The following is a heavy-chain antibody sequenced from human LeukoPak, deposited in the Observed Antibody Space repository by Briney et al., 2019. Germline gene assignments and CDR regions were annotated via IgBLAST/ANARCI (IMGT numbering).Heavy chain of an antibody. CDR2: INPNSGGT. D-gene: IGHD2-2*01. J-gene: IGHJ4*02. V-gene: IGHV1-2*02. Sequence: GASVKVSCKASGYTLTGYYMNWVRQAPGQGLEWMGWINPNSGGTNYAQKFQGRVTMTSDTSISTAYMELSSLRSDDTAVYYCARKSAIRRTSEFDYWGQGTLVTVSS. CDR3: ARKSAIRRTSEFDY. CDR1: GYTLTGYY.